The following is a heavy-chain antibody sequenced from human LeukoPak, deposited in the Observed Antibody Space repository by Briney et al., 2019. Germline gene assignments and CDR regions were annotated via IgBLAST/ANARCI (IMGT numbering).Heavy chain of an antibody. V-gene: IGHV1-18*04. J-gene: IGHJ4*02. CDR2: ISAYNGNR. CDR3: ARDATVTNFDY. CDR1: GYTFTIYG. Sequence: ASVKVSCKASGYTFTIYGISWVRQASGQGLEWMGWISAYNGNRNYAQKLQGRVTMTTDTSTSTAYMELRSLRSDDTAVYYCARDATVTNFDYWGQGTLVTVSS. D-gene: IGHD4-17*01.